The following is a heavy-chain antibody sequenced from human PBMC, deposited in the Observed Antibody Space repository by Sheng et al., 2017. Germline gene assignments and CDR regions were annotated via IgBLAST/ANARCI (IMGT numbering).Heavy chain of an antibody. V-gene: IGHV3-23*04. D-gene: IGHD6-19*01. CDR2: ISGSGGST. CDR1: DSPLVSYG. Sequence: EVQLVESGGGLVQPGGTRRDSPVQPLDSPLVSYGMSWVRQAPGKGLEWVSAISGSGGSTYYADSVKGRFTISRDNSKNTLYLQMNSLRAEDTAVYYCAKELYGYNSGWSEYYFDYWGQEPWSPSPQ. CDR3: AKELYGYNSGWSEYYFDY. J-gene: IGHJ4*01.